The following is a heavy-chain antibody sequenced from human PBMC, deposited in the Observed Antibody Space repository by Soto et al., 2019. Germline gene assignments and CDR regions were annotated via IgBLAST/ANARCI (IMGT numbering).Heavy chain of an antibody. Sequence: GASVKVSGKASGYTFTSYGISWVRQAPGQGVEWMGWISPYNGHTKYAQKLQGRVTLNTDTSTNTTYMELRSLRSNDTAVYFCARLPLTGDGGYYYYAMDVWGQGTTVTVSS. CDR2: ISPYNGHT. CDR3: ARLPLTGDGGYYYYAMDV. J-gene: IGHJ6*02. D-gene: IGHD7-27*01. CDR1: GYTFTSYG. V-gene: IGHV1-18*04.